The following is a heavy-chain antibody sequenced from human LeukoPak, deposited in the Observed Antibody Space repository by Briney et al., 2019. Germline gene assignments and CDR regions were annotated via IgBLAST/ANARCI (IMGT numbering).Heavy chain of an antibody. Sequence: PSETLSLTCTVSGGSISSSSYYWGWIRQPPGRGLEWIGSIYYSGSTNYNPSLKSRVTISVDTSKNQFSLKLSSVTAADTAVYYCARREGQYEPYNWGQGTMVTVSS. CDR1: GGSISSSSYY. CDR3: ARREGQYEPYN. V-gene: IGHV4-39*07. CDR2: IYYSGST. J-gene: IGHJ3*01. D-gene: IGHD5-24*01.